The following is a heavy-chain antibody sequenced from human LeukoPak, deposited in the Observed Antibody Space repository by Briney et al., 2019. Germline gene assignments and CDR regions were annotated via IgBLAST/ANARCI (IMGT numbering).Heavy chain of an antibody. CDR2: INHSGST. CDR3: ARGWGYGTYFDY. Sequence: SETLSLTCTVSGYSISSGCYWGWIRQPPGKGLEWIGEINHSGSTNYNPSLKSRVTISVDTSKNQFSLKLSPLTAADTAVYYCARGWGYGTYFDYWGQGTLVTVSS. J-gene: IGHJ4*02. D-gene: IGHD4-17*01. V-gene: IGHV4-38-2*02. CDR1: GYSISSGCY.